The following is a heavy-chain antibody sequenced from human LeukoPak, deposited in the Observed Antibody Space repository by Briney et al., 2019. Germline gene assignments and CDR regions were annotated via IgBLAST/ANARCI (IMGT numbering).Heavy chain of an antibody. D-gene: IGHD7-27*01. CDR3: AIQPWGSGNNWYFDL. CDR1: GYTFTGYY. CDR2: ISPNSGGT. J-gene: IGHJ2*01. Sequence: ASVKVSCKASGYTFTGYYMHWVRQAPGQGLEWMGWISPNSGGTDYAQKFQGRVTMTRDTSINTAYVELSSLTSDDTAVYYCAIQPWGSGNNWYFDLWGRGTLVTVSS. V-gene: IGHV1-2*02.